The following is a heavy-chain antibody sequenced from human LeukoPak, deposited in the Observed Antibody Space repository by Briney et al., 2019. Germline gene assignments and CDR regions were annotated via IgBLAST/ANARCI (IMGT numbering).Heavy chain of an antibody. CDR3: ARDAIVVVPAASTYYYYYMDV. D-gene: IGHD2-2*01. Sequence: ASVKVSCKAPGCTFTGYYMHWVRQAPGQGLEWMGWINPNSGGTNYAQKFQGRVTMTRDTSISTAYMELSRLRSDDTAVYYCARDAIVVVPAASTYYYYYMDVWGKGTTVTVSS. CDR1: GCTFTGYY. CDR2: INPNSGGT. J-gene: IGHJ6*03. V-gene: IGHV1-2*02.